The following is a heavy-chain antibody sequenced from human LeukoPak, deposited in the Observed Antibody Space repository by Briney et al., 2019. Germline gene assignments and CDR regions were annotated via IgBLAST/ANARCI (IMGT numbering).Heavy chain of an antibody. V-gene: IGHV3-30*04. J-gene: IGHJ4*02. Sequence: PWGSLRLSGAASGFTFSSYAMHWVRQGPGKGLEWVAVISYDGSNKYYGDSVKDRFTISRDNSKNTVSLEMNSLRAEDTAVYYCAKLRVSGSRSEILLDYWGQGTLVTVSS. CDR1: GFTFSSYA. CDR3: AKLRVSGSRSEILLDY. CDR2: ISYDGSNK. D-gene: IGHD3-10*01.